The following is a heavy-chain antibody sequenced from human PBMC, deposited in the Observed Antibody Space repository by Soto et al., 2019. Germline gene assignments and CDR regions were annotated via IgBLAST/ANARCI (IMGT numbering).Heavy chain of an antibody. CDR3: AAWKRSGWYGLEFDY. D-gene: IGHD6-19*01. CDR1: GFTFDDYA. CDR2: ISWNRGSI. J-gene: IGHJ4*02. V-gene: IGHV3-9*01. Sequence: EVQLVESGGGLVQPGRSLRLSCAASGFTFDDYAMHWVRQAPGKGLEWVSGISWNRGSIGYADTVKGRFTISRDNAKNSLYLQMNSLRAEDTALYYCAAWKRSGWYGLEFDYWGQGTLVTVSS.